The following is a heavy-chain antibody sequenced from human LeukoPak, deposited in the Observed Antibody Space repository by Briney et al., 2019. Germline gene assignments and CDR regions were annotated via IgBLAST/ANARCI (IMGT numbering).Heavy chain of an antibody. Sequence: GASVKVSCKASGGTFSSYAISWVRQAPGQGLEWMGGIIPIFGTANYAQKFQGRVTITADESTSTAYMELSSLRSEDTAVYYCARDRGPYYDILTTLWYWGQGTLVTVSS. CDR1: GGTFSSYA. CDR2: IIPIFGTA. D-gene: IGHD3-9*01. V-gene: IGHV1-69*13. CDR3: ARDRGPYYDILTTLWY. J-gene: IGHJ4*02.